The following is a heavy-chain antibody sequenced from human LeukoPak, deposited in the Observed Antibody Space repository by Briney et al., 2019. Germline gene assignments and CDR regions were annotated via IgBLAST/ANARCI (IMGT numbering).Heavy chain of an antibody. CDR2: IKQDGSEK. V-gene: IGHV3-7*01. D-gene: IGHD3-10*01. CDR3: ARDSPEGPYYDYFDY. J-gene: IGHJ4*02. Sequence: GGSLRLSCAASAFTFSTYWMSWVRQAPGKGLEWVANIKQDGSEKYYVDSVKGRFTISRDNAKNSLYLQMNSLRAEDTAVYYCARDSPEGPYYDYFDYWGQGTLVTVSS. CDR1: AFTFSTYW.